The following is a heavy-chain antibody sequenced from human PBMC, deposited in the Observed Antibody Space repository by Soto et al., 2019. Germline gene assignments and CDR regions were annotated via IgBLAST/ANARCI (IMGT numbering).Heavy chain of an antibody. J-gene: IGHJ4*01. V-gene: IGHV3-74*01. Sequence: GGSLRLSCAASGFTFSNYWIHWVRQVPGKGLVWVSRTSSDGSVKTYADSVKGRSTISRDNAKNTVFLQMDSLRAEDTAVYYCARYTYNISPFDYWGHGTLVTVSS. D-gene: IGHD1-1*01. CDR2: TSSDGSVK. CDR1: GFTFSNYW. CDR3: ARYTYNISPFDY.